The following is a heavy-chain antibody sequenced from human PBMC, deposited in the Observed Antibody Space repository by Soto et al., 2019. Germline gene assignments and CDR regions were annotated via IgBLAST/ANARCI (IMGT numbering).Heavy chain of an antibody. CDR1: GYSFTIYW. D-gene: IGHD2-2*03. J-gene: IGHJ4*02. Sequence: GESLKISCNGSGYSFTIYWIGWVRQMPGKGLEWMGIIYPGDSDTRYSPSFQGQVTISADKSISTAYLQWSSLKASDTAMYYCARQSQSWMAAEGFWGQGTLVTVSS. V-gene: IGHV5-51*01. CDR3: ARQSQSWMAAEGF. CDR2: IYPGDSDT.